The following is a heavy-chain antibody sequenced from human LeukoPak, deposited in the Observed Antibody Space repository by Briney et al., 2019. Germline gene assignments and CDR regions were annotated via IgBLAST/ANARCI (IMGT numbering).Heavy chain of an antibody. J-gene: IGHJ4*02. Sequence: GGSLRLSCAASGFTFSSYAMSWVRQAPGKGLEWVSAISGSGGSTYYADSVKGRFTISRDNSKNTLYLQMNSLRAEDTAVYYCARGKGITIFGVVPGFDYWGQGALVTVSS. D-gene: IGHD3-3*01. V-gene: IGHV3-23*01. CDR2: ISGSGGST. CDR3: ARGKGITIFGVVPGFDY. CDR1: GFTFSSYA.